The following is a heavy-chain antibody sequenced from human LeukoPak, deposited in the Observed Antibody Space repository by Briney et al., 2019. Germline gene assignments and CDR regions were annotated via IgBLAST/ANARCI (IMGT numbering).Heavy chain of an antibody. CDR2: IHYSGST. CDR3: ARVRSGSYYYYYGMDV. J-gene: IGHJ6*02. CDR1: GGSISSYY. Sequence: PSETLSLTCTVSGGSISSYYWSWIRQPPGKGLEWIGYIHYSGSTNYNPSLKSRVTISVDTSKNQFSLKLGSVTAADTAVYYCARVRSGSYYYYYGMDVWGQGTTVTVSS. D-gene: IGHD1-26*01. V-gene: IGHV4-59*01.